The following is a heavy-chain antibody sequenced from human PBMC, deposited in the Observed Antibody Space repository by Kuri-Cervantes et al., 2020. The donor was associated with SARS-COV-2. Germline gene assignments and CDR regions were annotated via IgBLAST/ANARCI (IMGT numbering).Heavy chain of an antibody. CDR2: IGTAGDT. V-gene: IGHV3-13*01. J-gene: IGHJ6*03. D-gene: IGHD6-13*01. Sequence: GESLKISCAASGFTFSSYDMHWVRQATGKGLEWVSAIGTAGDTYYPGSVKGQFTISRENAKNSLYLQMNSLRAGDTAVYYCARGRIAAAGDYYYYMDVWGKGTTVTVSS. CDR1: GFTFSSYD. CDR3: ARGRIAAAGDYYYYMDV.